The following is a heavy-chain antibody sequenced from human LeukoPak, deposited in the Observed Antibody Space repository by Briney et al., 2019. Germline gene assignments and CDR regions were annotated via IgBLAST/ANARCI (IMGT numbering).Heavy chain of an antibody. CDR1: GFTFSSYA. Sequence: GGSLRLSCAASGFTFSSYAMSWVRQAPGKGLEWVSAISGSGGSTYYADSVKGRFTISRDSSKNTLYLQMNSLRAEDTAVYYCAKGLYRYSSGYDYWGQGTLVTVSS. CDR3: AKGLYRYSSGYDY. J-gene: IGHJ4*02. V-gene: IGHV3-23*01. CDR2: ISGSGGST. D-gene: IGHD6-19*01.